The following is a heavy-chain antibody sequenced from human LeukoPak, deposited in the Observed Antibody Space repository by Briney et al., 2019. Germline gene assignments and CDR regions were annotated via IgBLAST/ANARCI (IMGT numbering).Heavy chain of an antibody. CDR2: IYYSGST. Sequence: SQTLSLTCTVSGGSISSGGYYWSWIRQHPGKGLEWIGYIYYSGSTYYNPSLKSRVTISVDTSKNQFSLKLSSVTAADTAVYYCARSIMIFGVAMYYFDYWGQGTLVTVSS. V-gene: IGHV4-31*03. CDR1: GGSISSGGYY. D-gene: IGHD3-3*01. CDR3: ARSIMIFGVAMYYFDY. J-gene: IGHJ4*02.